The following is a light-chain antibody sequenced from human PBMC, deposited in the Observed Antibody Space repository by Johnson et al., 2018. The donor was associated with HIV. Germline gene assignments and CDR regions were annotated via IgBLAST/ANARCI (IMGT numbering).Light chain of an antibody. V-gene: IGLV1-51*01. Sequence: QAVLTQPPSVSAAPGQKVTISCSGSTSNIGKSYVSWYQQLPGTAPKLLIYDNNKRPSGIPDRFSGSKSGTSATLGITGLQTGDEADYYCGTWDSSLSAPVFGTGTKVTVL. J-gene: IGLJ1*01. CDR1: TSNIGKSY. CDR2: DNN. CDR3: GTWDSSLSAPV.